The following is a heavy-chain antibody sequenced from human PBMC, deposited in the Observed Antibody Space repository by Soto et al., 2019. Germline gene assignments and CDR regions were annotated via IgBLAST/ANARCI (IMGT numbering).Heavy chain of an antibody. J-gene: IGHJ6*02. V-gene: IGHV3-23*01. D-gene: IGHD2-21*02. CDR2: ISGSGGST. CDR3: ASHQGYPGQLFEYYYGMDV. Sequence: GGSLRLSCAASGFTFSSYAMSWVRQAPGKGLEWVSAISGSGGSTYYADSVKGRFTISRDNSKNTLYLQMNSLRAEDTAVYYCASHQGYPGQLFEYYYGMDVWGQGTTVTVSS. CDR1: GFTFSSYA.